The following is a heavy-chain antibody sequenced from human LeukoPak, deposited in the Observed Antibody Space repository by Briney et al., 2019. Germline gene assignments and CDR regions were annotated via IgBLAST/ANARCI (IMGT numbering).Heavy chain of an antibody. CDR3: ARDSEDLDYYCGMDV. Sequence: PGGSLRLSCAASGFTVSSNYMSWVRQAPGKGLEWVSVIYSGGSTYYADSVKGRFTISRDNSKNTLYLQMNSLRAEDTAVYYCARDSEDLDYYCGMDVWGKGTTVTVSS. D-gene: IGHD2-15*01. CDR2: IYSGGST. CDR1: GFTVSSNY. V-gene: IGHV3-53*01. J-gene: IGHJ6*04.